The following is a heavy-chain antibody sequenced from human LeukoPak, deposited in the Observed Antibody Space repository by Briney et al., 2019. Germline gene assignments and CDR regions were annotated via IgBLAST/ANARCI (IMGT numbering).Heavy chain of an antibody. V-gene: IGHV4-61*02. D-gene: IGHD1-7*01. CDR1: GGSISSGSYY. CDR2: IYTSGST. CDR3: AGDRGNWNYLGYFDY. Sequence: PSETLSLTCTVSGGSISSGSYYWSRIRQPAGKGLEWIGRIYTSGSTNYNPSLKSRVTISVDTSKNQFSLKLSSVTAADTAVYYCAGDRGNWNYLGYFDYWGQGTLVTVSS. J-gene: IGHJ4*02.